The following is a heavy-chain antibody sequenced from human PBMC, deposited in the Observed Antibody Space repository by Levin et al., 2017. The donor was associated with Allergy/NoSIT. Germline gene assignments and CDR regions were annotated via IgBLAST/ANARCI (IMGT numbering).Heavy chain of an antibody. Sequence: GGSLRLSCAASGFIFSSYGMHWVRQAPGKGLEWVAAISYDGSNKYYADSVKGRFTISRDNSKNTLYLQMNSLRAEDTAVYYCAKDLGYSHGDGEDYWGQGTLVTVSS. V-gene: IGHV3-30*18. J-gene: IGHJ4*02. CDR3: AKDLGYSHGDGEDY. CDR2: ISYDGSNK. D-gene: IGHD5-18*01. CDR1: GFIFSSYG.